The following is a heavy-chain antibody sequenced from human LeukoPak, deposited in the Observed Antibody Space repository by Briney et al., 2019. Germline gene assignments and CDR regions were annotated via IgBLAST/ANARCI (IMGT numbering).Heavy chain of an antibody. J-gene: IGHJ3*02. CDR2: ISYDGSNK. Sequence: GGSLRLSCAASGFTFSSYAMHWVRQAPGKGLEWVAVISYDGSNKYYADSVKGRFTISRDNSKNTLYLQMNSLRAEDTAVYYCARARWPQSDAFDIWGQGTMVTVSS. V-gene: IGHV3-30-3*01. CDR1: GFTFSSYA. CDR3: ARARWPQSDAFDI. D-gene: IGHD5-24*01.